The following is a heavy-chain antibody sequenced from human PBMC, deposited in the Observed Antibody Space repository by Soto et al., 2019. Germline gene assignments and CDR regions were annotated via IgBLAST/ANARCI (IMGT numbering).Heavy chain of an antibody. D-gene: IGHD2-2*01. CDR2: ISGHCNTT. J-gene: IGHJ5*01. Sequence: GKGMEWVSFISGHCNTTYYADSVKGRFTVSRDNAKNSLSLEVNSLRDEDTAVYYCARLGYFISATCKYTIFSPGLGICAQPPILSRYS. V-gene: IGHV3-48*02. CDR3: ARLGYFISATCKYTIFSPGLGICAQPPILSRYS.